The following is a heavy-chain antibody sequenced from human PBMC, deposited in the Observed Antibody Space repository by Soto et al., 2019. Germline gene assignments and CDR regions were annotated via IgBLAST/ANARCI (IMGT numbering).Heavy chain of an antibody. CDR2: IYWDDDQ. CDR1: GFSLSTDGVG. CDR3: AHAYGGTSWPNDAFDV. D-gene: IGHD2-2*01. J-gene: IGHJ3*01. Sequence: SGPTLVNPTQTLTLTCTFCGFSLSTDGVGVGWIRQPPGRALEWLALIYWDDDQRYSPSLKTRLTITKDTSKNQVVLTMTNMDPVDTATYYCAHAYGGTSWPNDAFDVWGQGTVVTVSS. V-gene: IGHV2-5*02.